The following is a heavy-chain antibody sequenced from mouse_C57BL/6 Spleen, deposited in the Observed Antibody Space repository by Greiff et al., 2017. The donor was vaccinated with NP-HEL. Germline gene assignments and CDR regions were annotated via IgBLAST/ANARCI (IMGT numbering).Heavy chain of an antibody. D-gene: IGHD2-5*01. CDR1: GYTFTDYY. CDR3: ARSRDYSNPFDY. CDR2: INPNNGGT. J-gene: IGHJ2*01. V-gene: IGHV1-26*01. Sequence: QLQQSGPELVKPGASVKISCKASGYTFTDYYMNWVKQSHGKSLEWIGDINPNNGGTSYNQKFKGKATLTVDKSSSTAYMELRSLTSEDSAVYYCARSRDYSNPFDYWGQGTTLTVSS.